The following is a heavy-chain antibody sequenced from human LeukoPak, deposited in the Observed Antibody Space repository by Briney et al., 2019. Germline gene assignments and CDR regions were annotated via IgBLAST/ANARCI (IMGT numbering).Heavy chain of an antibody. J-gene: IGHJ4*02. CDR3: ARDYYDSSGYLRDY. CDR1: GYTFTSYD. CDR2: MNPNSGNT. V-gene: IGHV1-8*02. Sequence: ASVKVSCKASGYTFTSYDINWVRQATGQGLEWMGWMNPNSGNTGYAQKFQGRVTMTRDTSISTAYMELSRLRSDDTAVYYCARDYYDSSGYLRDYWGQGTLVTVSS. D-gene: IGHD3-22*01.